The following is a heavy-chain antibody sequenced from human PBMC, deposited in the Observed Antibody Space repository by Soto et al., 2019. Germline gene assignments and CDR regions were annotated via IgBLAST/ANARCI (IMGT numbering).Heavy chain of an antibody. CDR3: ARWALDIVVVPAATKGYFDY. CDR1: GYTLTSYY. V-gene: IGHV1-46*01. Sequence: GASVKVSCKASGYTLTSYYMHWVRQAPGQGLEWMGIINPSGGSTSYAQKFQGRVTMTRDTSTSTVYMELSSLRSEDTAVYYCARWALDIVVVPAATKGYFDYWGQGTLVTVS. CDR2: INPSGGST. J-gene: IGHJ4*02. D-gene: IGHD2-2*03.